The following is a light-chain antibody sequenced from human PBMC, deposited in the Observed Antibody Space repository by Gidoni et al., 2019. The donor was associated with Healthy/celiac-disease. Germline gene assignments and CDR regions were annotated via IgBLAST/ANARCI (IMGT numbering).Light chain of an antibody. CDR1: SSDVGSYNL. J-gene: IGLJ2*01. CDR3: CSYAGSSTLV. V-gene: IGLV2-23*02. CDR2: EVS. Sequence: QSALTQPAFVSGAPGQPITISCTGTSSDVGSYNLVYWYPQHPGKAPKLMIYEVSKRPSGVSNRFSGSKSGNTASLTISGLQAEDEADYYCCSYAGSSTLVFGGGTKLTVL.